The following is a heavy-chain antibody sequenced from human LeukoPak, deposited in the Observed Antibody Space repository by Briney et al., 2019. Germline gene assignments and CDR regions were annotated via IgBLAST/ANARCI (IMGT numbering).Heavy chain of an antibody. CDR3: ARPNSLSPIAAAEVAGFDP. D-gene: IGHD6-13*01. CDR1: GGSISSSSYY. CDR2: IYYSGST. V-gene: IGHV4-39*01. Sequence: SETLSLTCTVSGGSISSSSYYWGWIRQPPGKGLEWIGSIYYSGSTYYNPSLKSRVTISVDTSKNQFSLKLSSVTAADTAVYYCARPNSLSPIAAAEVAGFDPWGQGTLVTVSS. J-gene: IGHJ5*02.